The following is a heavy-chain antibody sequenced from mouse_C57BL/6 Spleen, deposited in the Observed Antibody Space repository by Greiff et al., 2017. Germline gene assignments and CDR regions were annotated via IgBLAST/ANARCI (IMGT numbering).Heavy chain of an antibody. CDR1: GFTFSSYA. CDR2: ISDGGSYT. J-gene: IGHJ1*03. D-gene: IGHD2-2*01. V-gene: IGHV5-4*01. CDR3: ARGGDGYDGRYVGV. Sequence: EVQRVESGGGLVKPGGSLKLSCAASGFTFSSYAMSWVRQTPEKRLEWVATISDGGSYTYYPDNVKGRFTIPRDNAKNNRYLQMSHLKSEDAAMYCCARGGDGYDGRYVGVWGTGTTVTVSS.